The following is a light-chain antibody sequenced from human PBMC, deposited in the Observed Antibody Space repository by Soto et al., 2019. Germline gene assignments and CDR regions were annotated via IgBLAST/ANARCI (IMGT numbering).Light chain of an antibody. CDR1: SSDVGGYNY. CDR2: EVN. CDR3: NSYAVSNSFV. V-gene: IGLV2-8*01. Sequence: QSALTQPPSASGSPGQSVTISCTGTSSDVGGYNYVSWYQQHPGKAPKLVIFEVNKRPSGVPDRFSGSKSGNTASLTVSGLQTEDEADYYCNSYAVSNSFVFGNGTKVTVL. J-gene: IGLJ1*01.